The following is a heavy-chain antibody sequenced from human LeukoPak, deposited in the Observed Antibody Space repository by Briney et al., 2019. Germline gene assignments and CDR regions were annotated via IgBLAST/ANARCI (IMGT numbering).Heavy chain of an antibody. J-gene: IGHJ5*02. CDR3: ARWGGGIVVVPAALNWFDP. V-gene: IGHV1-18*01. CDR2: ISAYNGNT. Sequence: ASVKVSYKASGYTFTSYGISWVRQAPGQGLEWMGWISAYNGNTNYAQKLQGRVTMTTDTSTSTAYMELRSLRSDDTAVYYCARWGGGIVVVPAALNWFDPWGQGTLVTVSS. D-gene: IGHD2-2*01. CDR1: GYTFTSYG.